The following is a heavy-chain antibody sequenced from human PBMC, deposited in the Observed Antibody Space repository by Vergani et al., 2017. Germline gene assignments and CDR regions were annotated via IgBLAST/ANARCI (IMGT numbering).Heavy chain of an antibody. CDR3: ARHYPYGSAHVDF. J-gene: IGHJ4*02. CDR2: VYRNGNT. D-gene: IGHD3-10*01. V-gene: IGHV4-38-2*02. CDR1: GDSVISTDYH. Sequence: QVQLQESGPGLVKPSETLSLTCTVSGDSVISTDYHWVWIRQPPGKGLEWIGCVYRNGNTYYTSSLRSRATIARDTSKNQFSLRLTSVTAADTAVYYCARHYPYGSAHVDFWGRGALVTVSA.